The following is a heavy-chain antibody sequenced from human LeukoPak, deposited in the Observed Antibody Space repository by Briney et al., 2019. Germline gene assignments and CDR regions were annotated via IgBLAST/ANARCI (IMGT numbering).Heavy chain of an antibody. CDR3: ARAGYSDLYYFDY. V-gene: IGHV3-33*01. CDR2: IWYDGSNK. J-gene: IGHJ4*02. Sequence: GGSLRLSCAASGFTFSSYGMHWVRQAPGKGLEWVAVIWYDGSNKYYADSVKGRFTTSRDNSKNTLYLQMNSLRAEDTAVYYCARAGYSDLYYFDYWGQGTLVTVSS. CDR1: GFTFSSYG. D-gene: IGHD4-17*01.